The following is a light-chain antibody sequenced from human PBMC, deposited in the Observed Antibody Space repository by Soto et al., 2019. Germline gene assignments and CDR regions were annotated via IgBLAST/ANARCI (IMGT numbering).Light chain of an antibody. CDR3: QQFNSYSPYT. CDR2: DAS. Sequence: DIQMTQSPSTLSASVGDRVTITCRASQSIRSWLAWYQHKPGKAPRLLIYDASSLESGVPSRFSGSGSGTEFTLTISSLQPEDCATYYCQQFNSYSPYTFGQGTKLEIK. J-gene: IGKJ2*01. V-gene: IGKV1-5*01. CDR1: QSIRSW.